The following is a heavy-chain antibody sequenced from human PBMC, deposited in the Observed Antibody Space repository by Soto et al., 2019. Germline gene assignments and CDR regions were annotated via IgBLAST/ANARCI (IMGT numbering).Heavy chain of an antibody. Sequence: EVQLLESGGGFVQPGGSLRLSCAASGFTFSSYAMSWVRQAPGKGLEWVSAISGSGGSTYYADSVKGRFTISRDNSKNTLYLQMNSLRAEDTAVYYCAKVGLQLEVYFDYWGQGTLVTVSS. V-gene: IGHV3-23*01. J-gene: IGHJ4*02. D-gene: IGHD1-7*01. CDR2: ISGSGGST. CDR3: AKVGLQLEVYFDY. CDR1: GFTFSSYA.